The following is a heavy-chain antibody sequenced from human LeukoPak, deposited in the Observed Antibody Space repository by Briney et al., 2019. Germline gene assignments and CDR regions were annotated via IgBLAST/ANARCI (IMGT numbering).Heavy chain of an antibody. CDR1: GCTFTSYG. Sequence: ASVKVSCKASGCTFTSYGISWVRQAPGQGLEWMGWISAYNGNTNFAQKLQGRVTMTTDTSTSTAYMELRSLRSDDTAVYYCAREFLEHTFDYRGQGTLVTVSS. D-gene: IGHD3-3*01. CDR2: ISAYNGNT. J-gene: IGHJ4*02. V-gene: IGHV1-18*01. CDR3: AREFLEHTFDY.